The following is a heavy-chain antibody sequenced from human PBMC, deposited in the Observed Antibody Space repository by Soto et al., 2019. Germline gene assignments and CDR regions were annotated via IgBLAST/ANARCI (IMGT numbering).Heavy chain of an antibody. D-gene: IGHD2-15*01. CDR1: GFLLSTSGVG. CDR3: AHVPFCSAGSCYVDY. Sequence: QITLNESGPTLVKPTQTLTLSCTFSGFLLSTSGVGVGWIRKPPGKALEWLALIYWDDDKRYSPSLKSRLNITKDTSKNQVVLTTTNMDPVDTATYYCAHVPFCSAGSCYVDYWGQGTLVTVPS. J-gene: IGHJ4*02. V-gene: IGHV2-5*02. CDR2: IYWDDDK.